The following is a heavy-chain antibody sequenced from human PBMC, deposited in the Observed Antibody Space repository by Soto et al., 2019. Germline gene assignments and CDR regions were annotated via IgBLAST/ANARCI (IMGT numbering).Heavy chain of an antibody. V-gene: IGHV1-24*01. CDR1: GYTLTELS. J-gene: IGHJ4*02. CDR3: ATLPFKRLAAANYYFDY. Sequence: ASVKVSCKVSGYTLTELSMHWVRQAPGKGLEWMGGFDPEDGETIYAQKFQGRVTMTEDTSTDTAYMELSSLRSEDTAVYYCATLPFKRLAAANYYFDYWGQGTLVTVSS. D-gene: IGHD6-13*01. CDR2: FDPEDGET.